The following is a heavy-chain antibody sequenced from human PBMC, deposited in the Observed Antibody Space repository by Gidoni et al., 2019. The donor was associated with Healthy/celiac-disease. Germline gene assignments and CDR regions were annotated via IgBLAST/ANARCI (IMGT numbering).Heavy chain of an antibody. V-gene: IGHV4-39*01. D-gene: IGHD3-16*02. Sequence: QLQLQESGPGLVKPSETLSLTCTVSGGSISSSSYYWGWIRQPPGKGLVWIGSIYYSGSTYYNPSLKSRVTISVDTSKNQFSLKLSSETAADTAVYYCARRPYDYVWGSYRGAAFDIWGQGTMVTVSS. CDR2: IYYSGST. J-gene: IGHJ3*02. CDR1: GGSISSSSYY. CDR3: ARRPYDYVWGSYRGAAFDI.